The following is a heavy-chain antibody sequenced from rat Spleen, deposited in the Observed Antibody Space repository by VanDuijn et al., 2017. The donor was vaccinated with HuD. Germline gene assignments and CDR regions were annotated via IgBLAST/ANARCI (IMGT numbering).Heavy chain of an antibody. CDR2: MWYDGDT. V-gene: IGHV2-63*01. D-gene: IGHD1-7*01. CDR3: TRGEGYGSWEYYYVMDA. Sequence: QVQLKESGPGLVQPSETLSLTCTVSGFSLTSYSVSWVRQPSGKGPEWMGRMWYDGDTAYNSALKSRLSINRDTSKNQVFLKMNSLQTDDTGTYYCTRGEGYGSWEYYYVMDAWGQGASVTVSS. J-gene: IGHJ4*01. CDR1: GFSLTSYS.